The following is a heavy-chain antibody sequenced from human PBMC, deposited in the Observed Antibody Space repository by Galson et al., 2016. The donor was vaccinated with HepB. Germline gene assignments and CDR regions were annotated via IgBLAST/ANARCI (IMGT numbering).Heavy chain of an antibody. D-gene: IGHD2-15*01. Sequence: SVKVSCKASGYTFITYGFSWVRQAPGQGLEWMGWISGYNGNTNYAQNLQGRVTMTTDTSTSTANMELRSLRSDDTAVYYCARDREGYCSGGSCGSNFDYWGQGTLVTVSS. CDR3: ARDREGYCSGGSCGSNFDY. V-gene: IGHV1-18*01. CDR1: GYTFITYG. CDR2: ISGYNGNT. J-gene: IGHJ4*02.